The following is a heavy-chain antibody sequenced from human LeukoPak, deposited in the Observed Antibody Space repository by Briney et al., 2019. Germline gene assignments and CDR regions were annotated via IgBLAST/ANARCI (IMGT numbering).Heavy chain of an antibody. CDR1: GGSISSFY. CDR2: IYYTGST. Sequence: SETLSLTCTVSGGSISSFYWSWIRQPPGQGLERIGYIYYTGSTSYNPSLKSRVTISVDTSKNQFSLKLSSVTAADTAVYYCARLIFRDGLDYWGQGTLVTVSS. V-gene: IGHV4-59*08. D-gene: IGHD5-24*01. CDR3: ARLIFRDGLDY. J-gene: IGHJ4*02.